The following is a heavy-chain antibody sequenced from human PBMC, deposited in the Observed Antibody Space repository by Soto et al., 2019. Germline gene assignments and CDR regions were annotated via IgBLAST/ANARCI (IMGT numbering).Heavy chain of an antibody. D-gene: IGHD2-2*01. Sequence: GGSLRLSCAASGFTFSSYAMSWVRQAPGKGLEWVSAISGSGGSTYYADSVKGRFTISRDNSKNTLYLQMNSLRAEDTAVYYCAKVPTAIVVVPAAMEDPDHAYFDYWGQGTLVTVSS. CDR2: ISGSGGST. J-gene: IGHJ4*02. V-gene: IGHV3-23*01. CDR3: AKVPTAIVVVPAAMEDPDHAYFDY. CDR1: GFTFSSYA.